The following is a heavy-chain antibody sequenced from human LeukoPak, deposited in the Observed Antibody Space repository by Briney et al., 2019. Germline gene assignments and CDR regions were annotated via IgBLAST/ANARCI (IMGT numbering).Heavy chain of an antibody. D-gene: IGHD3-16*01. CDR1: GFTFSSYA. J-gene: IGHJ4*02. V-gene: IGHV3-30-3*01. Sequence: GGSLRLFCAASGFTFSSYAMHWVRQAPGKGLEWVAVISYDGSNKYYADSVKGRFTISRDNSKNTLYLQMNSLRAEDTAVYYCARDLNDYVTDYWGQGTLVTVSS. CDR2: ISYDGSNK. CDR3: ARDLNDYVTDY.